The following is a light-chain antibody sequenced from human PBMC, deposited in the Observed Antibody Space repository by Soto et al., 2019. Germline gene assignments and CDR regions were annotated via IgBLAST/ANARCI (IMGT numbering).Light chain of an antibody. J-gene: IGKJ1*01. CDR1: QGIRND. Sequence: DIQMTQSPSSLSASVGDRVTITCRASQGIRNDLGWYQQTQGKAPKSLIYDASSLPSGVPSRFRGSGSGTEFTLTISRLQPEDVSTYYCLQHNSYPQTFGQGTKVDIK. CDR2: DAS. CDR3: LQHNSYPQT. V-gene: IGKV1-17*01.